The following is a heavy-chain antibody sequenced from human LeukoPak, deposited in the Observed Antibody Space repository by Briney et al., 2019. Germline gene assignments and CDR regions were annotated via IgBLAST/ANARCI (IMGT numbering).Heavy chain of an antibody. J-gene: IGHJ5*02. CDR1: GGSISTYY. CDR2: IYHSGST. CDR3: ARGIAVAGNTAP. D-gene: IGHD6-19*01. V-gene: IGHV4-59*01. Sequence: SETLSLTCTVSGGSISTYYWSWIRQPPGKGLEWIEYIYHSGSTNYNPSLKSRVTISVDTSKNQFSLKLSSVTAADTAVYYCARGIAVAGNTAPWGQGTLVTVSS.